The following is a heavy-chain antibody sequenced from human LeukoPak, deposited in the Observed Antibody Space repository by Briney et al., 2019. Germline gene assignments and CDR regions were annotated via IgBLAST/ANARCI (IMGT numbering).Heavy chain of an antibody. CDR2: ISYDGSNK. J-gene: IGHJ4*02. Sequence: PGGSLRLSCAASGFTFSSYGMHWVRQAPGEGLEWVAVISYDGSNKYYADSVKGRFTISRDNSKNTLYLQMNSLRAEDTAVYYCAKGSHGLDYWGQGTLVTVSS. CDR1: GFTFSSYG. D-gene: IGHD1-26*01. CDR3: AKGSHGLDY. V-gene: IGHV3-30*18.